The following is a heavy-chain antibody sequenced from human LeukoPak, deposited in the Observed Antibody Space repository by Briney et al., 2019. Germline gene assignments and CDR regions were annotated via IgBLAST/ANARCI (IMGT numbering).Heavy chain of an antibody. Sequence: PSETLSLTCTVSGGSISSYYWSWIRQPPGKGLEWIGYIYYSGSINYNPSLKSRVTISVDTSKNQFSLKLSSVTAADTAVYYCARGVPHSDILTGYYVLDYWGQGTMVTVSS. J-gene: IGHJ4*02. CDR3: ARGVPHSDILTGYYVLDY. D-gene: IGHD3-9*01. CDR2: IYYSGSI. CDR1: GGSISSYY. V-gene: IGHV4-59*01.